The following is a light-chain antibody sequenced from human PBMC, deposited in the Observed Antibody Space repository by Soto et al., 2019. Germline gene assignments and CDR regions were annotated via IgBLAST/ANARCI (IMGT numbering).Light chain of an antibody. J-gene: IGKJ2*01. V-gene: IGKV1-33*01. CDR3: QQYDSFPRT. CDR2: HSS. CDR1: QDISKY. Sequence: DILMTQSPSSLSPSVGDRVTITCQASQDISKYLNWYQQKPGKAPRLLIYHSSNLETGVPSRFSGSGSGTHFTFTISSLQPEDIATYFCQQYDSFPRTFGQGTKLDLK.